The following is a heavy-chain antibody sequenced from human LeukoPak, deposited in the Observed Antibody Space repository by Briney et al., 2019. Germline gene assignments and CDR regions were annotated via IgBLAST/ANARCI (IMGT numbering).Heavy chain of an antibody. CDR1: GGSISSYY. V-gene: IGHV4-59*01. CDR3: ARESFGLVGPGRDAFDI. Sequence: PSKTLSLTCTVSGGSISSYYWSWIRQPPGKGLEWIGYIYYSGSTNYNPSLKSPVTISVDTSKNQFSLKLSSVTAADTAVYYCARESFGLVGPGRDAFDIWGQGTMVTVSS. D-gene: IGHD1-26*01. CDR2: IYYSGST. J-gene: IGHJ3*02.